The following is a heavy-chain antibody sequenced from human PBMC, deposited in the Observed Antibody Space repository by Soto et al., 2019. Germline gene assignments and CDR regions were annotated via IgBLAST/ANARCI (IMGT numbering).Heavy chain of an antibody. CDR2: ISAYNGNT. J-gene: IGHJ6*04. Sequence: QGRLVQSGGEVKEPGAPVKVSCKATGYTFTSYGISWVRQAPGQGVEWVAWISAYNGNTDHAQRFQGRITMSTDTSTNTGFMELRRLRSDDTAVYYCARDCLGTCYSSDCVDVWGTGTTVIVSS. CDR3: ARDCLGTCYSSDCVDV. D-gene: IGHD5-18*01. CDR1: GYTFTSYG. V-gene: IGHV1-18*01.